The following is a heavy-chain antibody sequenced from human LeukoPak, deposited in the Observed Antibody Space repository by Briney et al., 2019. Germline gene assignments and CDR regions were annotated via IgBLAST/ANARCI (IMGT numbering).Heavy chain of an antibody. D-gene: IGHD5-12*01. J-gene: IGHJ4*02. CDR2: INPSGGST. Sequence: GASVKVSCKASGYTFTGYYMHWVRQAPGQGLEWMGIINPSGGSTSYAQKFQGRVTMTRDMSTSTDYMELSSLRAEDTAVYYCAKILVATPIIDYWGQGTLVTVSS. CDR3: AKILVATPIIDY. CDR1: GYTFTGYY. V-gene: IGHV1-46*01.